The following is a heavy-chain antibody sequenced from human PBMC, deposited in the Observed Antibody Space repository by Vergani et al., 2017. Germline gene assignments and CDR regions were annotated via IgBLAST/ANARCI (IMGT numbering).Heavy chain of an antibody. J-gene: IGHJ6*02. V-gene: IGHV7-4-1*02. D-gene: IGHD5-24*01. CDR2: INTNTGNP. CDR3: ARDTTMLWVHYYYGMDV. CDR1: GYTFTSYA. Sequence: QAQLVQSGSALKKPGASVKVSCKASGYTFTSYAMNWVRQAPGQGLEWMGWINTNTGNPTYAQGFTGRFVFSLDTSVSTAYLQISSLKAEDTAVYYCARDTTMLWVHYYYGMDVWGQGTTVTVSS.